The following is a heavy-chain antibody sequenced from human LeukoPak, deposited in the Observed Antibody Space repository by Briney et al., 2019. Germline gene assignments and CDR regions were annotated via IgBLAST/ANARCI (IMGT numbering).Heavy chain of an antibody. CDR1: GYTFTSYG. Sequence: SVKVSCKASGYTFTSYGISWVRQAPGQGPEWIGRIIPIFGTANYAQKFQGRVTITTDESTSTAYMELSSLRSEDTAVYYCAREARFGELLYHDYWGQGTLVTVSS. CDR2: IIPIFGTA. J-gene: IGHJ4*02. V-gene: IGHV1-69*05. D-gene: IGHD3-10*01. CDR3: AREARFGELLYHDY.